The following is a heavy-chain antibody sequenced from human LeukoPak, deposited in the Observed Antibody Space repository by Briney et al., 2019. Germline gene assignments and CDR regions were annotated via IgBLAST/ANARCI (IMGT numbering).Heavy chain of an antibody. CDR2: ISYDGSNK. J-gene: IGHJ4*02. V-gene: IGHV3-30-3*01. CDR1: GFTFSSYA. D-gene: IGHD2-2*01. Sequence: GRSLRLSCAASGFTFSSYAMHWVRQAPGKGLEWVAVISYDGSNKYYADSVKGRFTISRDNSKNTLYLQMNSLRAEDTAVYYCARVSGGRNIVVVPAASYYFDYWGQGTLVTVSS. CDR3: ARVSGGRNIVVVPAASYYFDY.